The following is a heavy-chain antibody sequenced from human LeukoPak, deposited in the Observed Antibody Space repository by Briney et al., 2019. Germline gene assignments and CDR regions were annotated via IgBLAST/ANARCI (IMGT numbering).Heavy chain of an antibody. CDR2: INQDGSEK. J-gene: IGHJ4*02. V-gene: IGHV3-7*01. Sequence: GGFLRLSCAASGFTFSYFWMSWVRQAPGKGLEWVANINQDGSEKNYVDSVKGRFTISRDSAKNSLYLQMDSLRAEDTAIYYCARCSGWAFKNWGQGNLVTVSS. CDR3: ARCSGWAFKN. CDR1: GFTFSYFW. D-gene: IGHD6-19*01.